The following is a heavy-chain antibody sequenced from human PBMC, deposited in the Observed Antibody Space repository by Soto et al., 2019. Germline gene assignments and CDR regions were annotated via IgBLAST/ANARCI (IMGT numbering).Heavy chain of an antibody. CDR3: AHAMLYCTGGSCSTWFDS. D-gene: IGHD2-15*01. CDR1: GFSLSTHGVG. J-gene: IGHJ5*01. CDR2: IYWDDDK. Sequence: QITLKESGPTLVKPTQTLTLTCTFSGFSLSTHGVGVGWVRQPAGKALEWLALIYWDDDKRYSASLNSRLTITKDTSKNQVVLTMINMDPVDTATYSCAHAMLYCTGGSCSTWFDSWGQGTLVTVSS. V-gene: IGHV2-5*02.